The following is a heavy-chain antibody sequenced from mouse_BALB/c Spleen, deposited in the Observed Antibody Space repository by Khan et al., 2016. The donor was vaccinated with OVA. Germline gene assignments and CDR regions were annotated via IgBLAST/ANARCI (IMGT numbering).Heavy chain of an antibody. Sequence: VRLQQSGPELVKPGASVKISCKASGYTFTDFNLDWVKQSHGKSLEWIGYIFPNNGGTGYNQKFKTKATLTVDNFSSTAYMELRSLTSEDSAVYYCARSGYGSFGYWGQGTLVTVSA. CDR3: ARSGYGSFGY. J-gene: IGHJ3*01. V-gene: IGHV1S29*02. CDR2: IFPNNGGT. CDR1: GYTFTDFN. D-gene: IGHD1-2*01.